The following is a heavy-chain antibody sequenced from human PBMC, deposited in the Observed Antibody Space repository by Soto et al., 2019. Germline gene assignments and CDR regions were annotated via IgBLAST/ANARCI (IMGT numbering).Heavy chain of an antibody. CDR3: ARHDLFNRTFDI. CDR1: GGAVGSGAYY. CDR2: TLYSGRP. Sequence: SETLSLTCRVSGGAVGSGAYYWRWIRQPPGKGLEWIGYTLYSGRPIYNPSLQSLQSRVTISVDTSRKQFSLRLTSVTAADTALYYCARHDLFNRTFDIWGQGTLVTVSS. D-gene: IGHD3-3*01. J-gene: IGHJ4*03. V-gene: IGHV4-61*08.